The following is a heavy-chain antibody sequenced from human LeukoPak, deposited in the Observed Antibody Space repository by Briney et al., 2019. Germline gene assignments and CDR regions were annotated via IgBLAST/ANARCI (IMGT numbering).Heavy chain of an antibody. CDR3: ASDQRYAFDY. V-gene: IGHV3-48*02. Sequence: GGSLRLSCATSGFSFTDYPMNWVRQAPGKGLEWISNIRTTAEGAKYAYYADSVKGRVTISRDDGKNTLYLHMNSLRDDDTAVYYCASDQRYAFDYWGQGILVTVSS. J-gene: IGHJ4*02. CDR2: IRTTAEGAKYA. D-gene: IGHD3-9*01. CDR1: GFSFTDYP.